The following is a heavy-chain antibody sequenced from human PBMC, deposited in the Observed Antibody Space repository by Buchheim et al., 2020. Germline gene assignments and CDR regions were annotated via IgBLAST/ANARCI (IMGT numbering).Heavy chain of an antibody. J-gene: IGHJ4*02. CDR1: GFTFSSYS. D-gene: IGHD1-26*01. Sequence: EVQLVESGGGLVQPGGSLRLSCAASGFTFSSYSMNWVRQAPGKGLEWVSYISSSSSTIYYADSVKGRFTISRDNAKKSLYLQMNGLRAEDTAVYYWARDPGIFGGIVGGGYWGQGTL. V-gene: IGHV3-48*01. CDR2: ISSSSSTI. CDR3: ARDPGIFGGIVGGGY.